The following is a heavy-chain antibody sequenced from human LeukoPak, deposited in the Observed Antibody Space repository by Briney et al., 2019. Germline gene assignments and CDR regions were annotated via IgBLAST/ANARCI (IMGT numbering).Heavy chain of an antibody. CDR1: GGSISSDY. CDR3: ARHIAVGEDV. D-gene: IGHD6-19*01. V-gene: IGHV4-59*01. Sequence: SETLPLTCTVSGGSISSDYWSWIRQPPGKGLEWIGYIYYTGSTTYNPSLKSRLTISLDTSKNQFSLKLTSVTAADTAVYYCARHIAVGEDVLGQGTTVTVFS. J-gene: IGHJ6*02. CDR2: IYYTGST.